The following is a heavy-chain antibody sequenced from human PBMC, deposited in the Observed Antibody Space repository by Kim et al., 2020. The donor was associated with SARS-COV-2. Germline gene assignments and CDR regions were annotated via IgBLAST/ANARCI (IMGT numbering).Heavy chain of an antibody. J-gene: IGHJ3*02. D-gene: IGHD3-22*01. Sequence: ASVKVSCKASGYTFTSYYMHWVRQAPGQGLEWMGIINPSGGSTSYAQKFQGRVTMTRDTSTSTVYMELSSLRYEDTAVYYCARAGETYYYDSSGYRPGDAFDIWGQGTMVTVSS. V-gene: IGHV1-46*01. CDR1: GYTFTSYY. CDR2: INPSGGST. CDR3: ARAGETYYYDSSGYRPGDAFDI.